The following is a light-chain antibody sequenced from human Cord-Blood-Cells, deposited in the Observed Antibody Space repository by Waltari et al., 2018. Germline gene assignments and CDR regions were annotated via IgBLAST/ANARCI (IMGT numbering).Light chain of an antibody. CDR2: WAS. Sequence: EIVMTQSSESRAVSLGARAILNSHFSQSVLYSSNNKNYLAWYQQKPGQPPKLLIYWASTRESGVPDRFSGSGSGTDFTLTISSLQAEDVAVYYCQQYYSTPFTFGPGTKVDIK. J-gene: IGKJ3*01. CDR3: QQYYSTPFT. V-gene: IGKV4-1*01. CDR1: QSVLYSSNNKNY.